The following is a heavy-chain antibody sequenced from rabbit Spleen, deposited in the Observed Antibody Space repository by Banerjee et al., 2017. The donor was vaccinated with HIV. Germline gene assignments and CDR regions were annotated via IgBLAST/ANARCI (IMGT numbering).Heavy chain of an antibody. D-gene: IGHD6-1*01. CDR3: ARSSYGVVDGGGYAFDL. V-gene: IGHV1S45*01. CDR1: GFSFSNKAV. J-gene: IGHJ4*01. Sequence: QEQLVESGGGLVKPEGSLKLSCIASGFSFSNKAVMCWVRQAPGKGLEWIACIHGGSVNNIYYASWAKGRFTISKTSSTTVTLQMTSLTDADTATYFCARSSYGVVDGGGYAFDLWGPGTLVTVS. CDR2: IHGGSVNNI.